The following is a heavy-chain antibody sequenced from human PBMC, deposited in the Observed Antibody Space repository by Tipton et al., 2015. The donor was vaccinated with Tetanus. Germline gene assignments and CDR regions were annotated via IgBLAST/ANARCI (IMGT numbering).Heavy chain of an antibody. CDR2: SSHSGST. CDR3: ARGSGWADF. CDR1: GGSISRGDYS. V-gene: IGHV4-30-2*01. Sequence: TLSLTCVVSGGSISRGDYSWSWIRQPPGKGLEWIGDSSHSGSTYYNPSLKSRVTISADTSRNLFSLTLSSVTAADTAVYYCARGSGWADFWGQGTQVTVSS. D-gene: IGHD6-19*01. J-gene: IGHJ4*02.